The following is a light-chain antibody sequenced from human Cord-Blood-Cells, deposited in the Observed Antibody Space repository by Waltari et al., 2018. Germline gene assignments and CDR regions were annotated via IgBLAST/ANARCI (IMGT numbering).Light chain of an antibody. Sequence: IQMTKSPSPLSASVGDRVPITCRASQSISSWLAWYQQNPGKAPKLLIYKASSLESGVPSRFSGSGSGTEFTLTISSLQPDDFATYYCQQYNSYPYTFGQGTKLEIK. J-gene: IGKJ2*01. CDR2: KAS. CDR1: QSISSW. V-gene: IGKV1-5*03. CDR3: QQYNSYPYT.